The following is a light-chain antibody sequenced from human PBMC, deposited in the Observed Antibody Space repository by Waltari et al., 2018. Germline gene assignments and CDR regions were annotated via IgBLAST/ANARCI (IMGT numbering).Light chain of an antibody. J-gene: IGLJ1*01. V-gene: IGLV2-8*01. CDR2: EVT. CDR3: ISYAGSNYYV. Sequence: QSALTQPPSASGSPGQSVTISCTGTSSDVGSYNYVSWYQQHPGEAPKLRIYEVTKRPSGVPDRFSGSKSGNTASLTVSGLQAEDEADYYCISYAGSNYYVFGTGTKVTVL. CDR1: SSDVGSYNY.